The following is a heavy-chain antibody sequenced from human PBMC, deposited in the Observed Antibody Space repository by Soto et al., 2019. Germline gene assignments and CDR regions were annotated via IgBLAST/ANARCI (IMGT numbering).Heavy chain of an antibody. V-gene: IGHV1-3*01. CDR2: IHAGNGNA. J-gene: IGHJ4*02. CDR3: ARETFSVPTYSCDS. D-gene: IGHD2-21*01. CDR1: GYSFMTYA. Sequence: GASVKVSCKTSGYSFMTYAIHWVRQAPGQSLEWMGWIHAGNGNAKYSQNFQGRVTITRDTSANTVYMELSSLGSEDTALYYCARETFSVPTYSCDSWGQGTLVTVSS.